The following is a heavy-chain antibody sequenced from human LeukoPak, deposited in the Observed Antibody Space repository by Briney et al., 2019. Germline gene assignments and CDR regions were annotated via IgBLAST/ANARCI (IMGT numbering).Heavy chain of an antibody. V-gene: IGHV1-2*02. Sequence: ASVKVSCKTSGYTFTGYFLHWVRQAPGQGLEWLGWINPNSGGTKYAQKFQGRVTMTRDTSISTAYMELSRLRSDDTAVYYCARDGADYDILTGYRIYYYYYYMDVWGKGTTVTVSS. CDR3: ARDGADYDILTGYRIYYYYYYMDV. CDR1: GYTFTGYF. D-gene: IGHD3-9*01. CDR2: INPNSGGT. J-gene: IGHJ6*03.